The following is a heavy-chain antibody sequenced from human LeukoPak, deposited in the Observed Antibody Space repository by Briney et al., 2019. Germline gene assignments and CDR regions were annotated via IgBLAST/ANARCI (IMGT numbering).Heavy chain of an antibody. CDR2: ISSSGSTI. D-gene: IGHD2-8*01. V-gene: IGHV3-11*01. CDR3: ARLIHGVTGVLYYFDY. Sequence: GGSLRLSCAASGFTFSDYYMSWIRQAPGKGLEWVSYISSSGSTIYYADSVKGRFTISRDNAKNSLYLQMNSLRAEDTAVYYCARLIHGVTGVLYYFDYWGQGTLVTVSS. CDR1: GFTFSDYY. J-gene: IGHJ4*02.